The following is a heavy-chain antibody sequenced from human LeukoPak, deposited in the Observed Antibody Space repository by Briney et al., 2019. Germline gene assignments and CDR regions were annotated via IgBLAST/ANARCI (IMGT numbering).Heavy chain of an antibody. Sequence: PGGSLRLSCAASGFTFRSYDIHWVRQAPGRGLEGVAVIWYDGSNKYYADSVKGRFTISGDISKNTLYLQMNSLRAEDTAVYYCARDRGGRWLQVYYFDYWGQGTLVTVSS. CDR2: IWYDGSNK. J-gene: IGHJ4*02. V-gene: IGHV3-33*01. D-gene: IGHD5-24*01. CDR3: ARDRGGRWLQVYYFDY. CDR1: GFTFRSYD.